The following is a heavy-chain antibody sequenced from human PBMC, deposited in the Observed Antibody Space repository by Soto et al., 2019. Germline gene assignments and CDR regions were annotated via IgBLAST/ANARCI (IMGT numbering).Heavy chain of an antibody. V-gene: IGHV3-23*01. D-gene: IGHD1-26*01. CDR1: GFTFSNYA. J-gene: IGHJ3*02. CDR2: ISAGGSST. CDR3: AKVYYSGTFPGAFDI. Sequence: GGSLRLSCAVSGFTFSNYAIHWVRQAPGKGLEWVSGISAGGSSTFYADSVKGRFTISRDNSMNTLYLHMNSLRAEDTAVYYCAKVYYSGTFPGAFDIWGQGTLVTVS.